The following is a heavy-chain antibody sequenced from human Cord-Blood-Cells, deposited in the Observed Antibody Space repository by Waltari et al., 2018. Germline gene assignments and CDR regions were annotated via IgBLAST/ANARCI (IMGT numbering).Heavy chain of an antibody. CDR2: INPNSGGK. CDR3: ARLRVASSMFDP. D-gene: IGHD3-10*01. Sequence: QLQLVQSGAEVKKPGAAVKVSCKASGYTSTAYYMHRVRQAPGQGLEWMGWINPNSGGKNYAQKFQGRVTMTRDTSISTAYMELSRLRSDDTAVYYCARLRVASSMFDPWGQGTLVTVSS. V-gene: IGHV1-2*02. J-gene: IGHJ5*02. CDR1: GYTSTAYY.